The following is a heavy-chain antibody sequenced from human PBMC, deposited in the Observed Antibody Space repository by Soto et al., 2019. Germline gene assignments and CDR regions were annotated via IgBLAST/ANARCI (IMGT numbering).Heavy chain of an antibody. CDR2: IWYDGSNK. CDR3: ARGKQLVGSYYYYGMDV. D-gene: IGHD6-6*01. Sequence: PGGSLRLSCAASGFTFSSYGMHWVRQAPGKGLEWVAVIWYDGSNKYYADSVKGRFTISRDNSKNTLYLQMNSLRAEDTAVYYCARGKQLVGSYYYYGMDVWGQGTTVTVSS. CDR1: GFTFSSYG. V-gene: IGHV3-33*01. J-gene: IGHJ6*02.